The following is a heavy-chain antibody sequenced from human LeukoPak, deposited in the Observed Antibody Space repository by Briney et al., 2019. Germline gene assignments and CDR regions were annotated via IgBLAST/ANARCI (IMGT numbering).Heavy chain of an antibody. V-gene: IGHV3-23*01. J-gene: IGHJ4*02. D-gene: IGHD3-9*01. Sequence: GSLRLSCAASGFTFSNYAMSWVRQAPGKGLESVSAITGSGGNTYYADSVKGRFTISRDNSKNTVFLQMNGLRAEDTAVYYCAKWGDYDVLTGYYVSDYWGQGTLVTVSS. CDR1: GFTFSNYA. CDR3: AKWGDYDVLTGYYVSDY. CDR2: ITGSGGNT.